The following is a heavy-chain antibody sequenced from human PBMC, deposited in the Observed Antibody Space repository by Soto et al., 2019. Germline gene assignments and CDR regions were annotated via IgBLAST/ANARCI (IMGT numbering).Heavy chain of an antibody. V-gene: IGHV1-3*01. CDR3: ARVFYCSGGSCYLYFDY. CDR2: INAGNGNT. J-gene: IGHJ4*02. D-gene: IGHD2-15*01. Sequence: ASVKVSCKASGYTFTSYAMHWVRQAPGQRLEWMGWINAGNGNTKYSQKFQGRVTITRDTSASTAYMELSSLKSEDKAVYYCARVFYCSGGSCYLYFDYWGQGTLVTVSS. CDR1: GYTFTSYA.